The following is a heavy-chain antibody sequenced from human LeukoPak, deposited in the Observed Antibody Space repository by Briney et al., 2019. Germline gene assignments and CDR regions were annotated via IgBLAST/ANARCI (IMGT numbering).Heavy chain of an antibody. Sequence: PSQTLSLTCNVSGGSISSGSYYWSWIRQPAGKGLEWIGRIYTSGTTNYNPSLKSRVTISVDTSKNQFSLKLKSVTAADTAVYYCARDMECSSSHWSQGTVVTVSS. CDR1: GGSISSGSYY. V-gene: IGHV4-61*02. CDR2: IYTSGTT. D-gene: IGHD2-2*01. J-gene: IGHJ4*02. CDR3: ARDMECSSSH.